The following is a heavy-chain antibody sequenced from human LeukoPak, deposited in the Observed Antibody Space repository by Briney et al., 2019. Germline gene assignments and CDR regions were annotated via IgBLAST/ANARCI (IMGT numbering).Heavy chain of an antibody. CDR1: GFTFSTYA. CDR3: TRYYYDSSGYYQGDY. CDR2: IRSKAYGGTT. J-gene: IGHJ4*02. Sequence: GGSLRLSCAASGFTFSTYAMSWVRQAPGKGLEWVGFIRSKAYGGTTEYAASVKGRFTISRDDSKSIAYLQMNSLKTEDTAVYYCTRYYYDSSGYYQGDYWGQGTLVTVSS. D-gene: IGHD3-22*01. V-gene: IGHV3-49*04.